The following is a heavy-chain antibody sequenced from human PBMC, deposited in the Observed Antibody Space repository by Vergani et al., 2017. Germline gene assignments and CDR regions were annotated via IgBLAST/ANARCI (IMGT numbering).Heavy chain of an antibody. CDR1: GGSISSGGYY. J-gene: IGHJ4*02. D-gene: IGHD3-10*01. CDR2: INHSGST. Sequence: QVQLQESGPGLVKPSQTLSLTCTVSGGSISSGGYYWSWIRQPPGKGLEWIGEINHSGSTNYNPSLKSRVTISVDTSKNQFSLKLSSVTAADTAVYYCARSLWFGELTAGYWGQGTLVTVSS. CDR3: ARSLWFGELTAGY. V-gene: IGHV4-31*03.